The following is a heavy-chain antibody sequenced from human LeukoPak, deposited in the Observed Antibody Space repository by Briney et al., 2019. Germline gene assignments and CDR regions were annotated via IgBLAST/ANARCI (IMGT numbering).Heavy chain of an antibody. CDR2: IYSGGST. V-gene: IGHV3-53*01. CDR1: GFTFSSYW. Sequence: PGGSLRLSCAVSGFTFSSYWMSWVRQAPGKGLECISVIYSGGSTDYADSVKGRLTISRDNSKNTLYLQMNSLRAEDTAVYYCARVVDHDYGDYYLDYWGQGTLVTVSS. J-gene: IGHJ4*02. D-gene: IGHD4-17*01. CDR3: ARVVDHDYGDYYLDY.